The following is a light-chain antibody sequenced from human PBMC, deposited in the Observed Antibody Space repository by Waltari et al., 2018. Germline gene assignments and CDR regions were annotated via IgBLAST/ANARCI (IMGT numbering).Light chain of an antibody. V-gene: IGLV4-60*03. J-gene: IGLJ3*02. CDR2: LEDSGNY. CDR3: ETWDSNTRV. CDR1: SGHSPYI. Sequence: QPVLTQSSSTSASLGSSVKLTCTLDSGHSPYIIACHPQQAGKAPRYLMKLEDSGNYNKGSGVPDRFSGYSSGADRYLAIFNLQSEDEADYYCETWDSNTRVFGGGTKLTVL.